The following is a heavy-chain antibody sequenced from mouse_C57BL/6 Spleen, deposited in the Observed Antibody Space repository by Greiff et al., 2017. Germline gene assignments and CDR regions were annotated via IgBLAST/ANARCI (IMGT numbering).Heavy chain of an antibody. CDR3: ARSDDGSSYWYFGG. D-gene: IGHD1-1*01. V-gene: IGHV1-39*01. J-gene: IGHJ1*03. Sequence: EVQLQQSGPELVKPGASVKISCKASGYSFTDYNMNWVKQSNGKSLEWIGVINPNYGTTSYNQKFQGKATLTVDQSSSTAYMQLNSLTSEDSAVYYCARSDDGSSYWYFGGWGTGTTVTVSS. CDR1: GYSFTDYN. CDR2: INPNYGTT.